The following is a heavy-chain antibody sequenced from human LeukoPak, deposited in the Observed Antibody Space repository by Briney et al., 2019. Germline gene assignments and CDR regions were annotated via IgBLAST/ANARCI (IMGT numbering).Heavy chain of an antibody. CDR3: ASSYYYDSSGYRFQH. V-gene: IGHV4-4*02. CDR1: GGSITSTNF. J-gene: IGHJ1*01. Sequence: PSGTLSLTCGVSGGSITSTNFWSWVRQPPGGGLEWIGEISLAGRTRYNPSLKSRVTISVDTSKNQFSLKLSSVTAADTAVYYCASSYYYDSSGYRFQHWGQGTLVTVSS. CDR2: ISLAGRT. D-gene: IGHD3-22*01.